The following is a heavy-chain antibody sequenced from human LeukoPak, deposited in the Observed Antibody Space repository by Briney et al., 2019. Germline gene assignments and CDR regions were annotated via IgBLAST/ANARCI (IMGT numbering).Heavy chain of an antibody. V-gene: IGHV3-23*01. Sequence: GGSLRLSCAASGFTFNSNDMSWLRQAPGKGLEGVTGISGSGGTTSYADSVKGRFTISRDNSKNTLYLQMNSLRAEDTAVYYCATDSTVFRGVMIPNWFDPWGQGTLVTVSS. CDR2: ISGSGGTT. CDR3: ATDSTVFRGVMIPNWFDP. D-gene: IGHD3-10*01. CDR1: GFTFNSND. J-gene: IGHJ5*02.